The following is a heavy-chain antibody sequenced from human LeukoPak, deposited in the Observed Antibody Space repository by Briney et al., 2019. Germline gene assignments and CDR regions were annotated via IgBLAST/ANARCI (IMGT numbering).Heavy chain of an antibody. J-gene: IGHJ6*02. CDR3: ARDPHYYDSSGYYDDYYYGMDV. CDR2: ISAYNGNT. D-gene: IGHD3-22*01. CDR1: GGTFSSYA. Sequence: ASVKVSCKASGGTFSSYAISWVRQVPGQGLEWMGWISAYNGNTNYAQKLQGRVTMTTDTSASTAYMELRSLRSDDTAVYYCARDPHYYDSSGYYDDYYYGMDVWGQGTTVTVSS. V-gene: IGHV1-18*01.